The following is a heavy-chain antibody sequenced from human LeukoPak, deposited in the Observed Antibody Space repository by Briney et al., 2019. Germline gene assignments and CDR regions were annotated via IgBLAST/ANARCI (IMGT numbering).Heavy chain of an antibody. CDR2: IRPDGDRT. D-gene: IGHD6-19*01. CDR1: GFTFSTYA. Sequence: GGSLRLSCAAPGFTFSTYAITWVRQGPGKGLEWVSAIRPDGDRTYYANSVRGRFTISRDNSKDTVYLQINGLRVEDTAVYYCAREQSGTRGWYTVDYWGQGTLVTVSS. CDR3: AREQSGTRGWYTVDY. V-gene: IGHV3-23*01. J-gene: IGHJ4*02.